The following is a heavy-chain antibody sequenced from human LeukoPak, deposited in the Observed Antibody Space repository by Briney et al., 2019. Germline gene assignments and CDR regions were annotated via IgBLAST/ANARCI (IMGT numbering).Heavy chain of an antibody. J-gene: IGHJ4*02. CDR3: ARDAKRGYSYGHGSIDY. CDR2: ISYDGSNK. V-gene: IGHV3-30*03. CDR1: GFTFSSYG. D-gene: IGHD5-18*01. Sequence: HPGGSLRLSCAASGFTFSSYGVHWVRQAPGKGLEWVAVISYDGSNKYYADSVKGRFTISRDNSKNTLYLQMNSLRAEDTAVYYCARDAKRGYSYGHGSIDYWGQGTLVTVSS.